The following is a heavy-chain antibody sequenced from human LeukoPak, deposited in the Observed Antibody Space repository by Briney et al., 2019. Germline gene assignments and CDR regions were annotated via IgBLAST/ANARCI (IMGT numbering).Heavy chain of an antibody. J-gene: IGHJ4*02. CDR2: IYYSGST. CDR1: GGSISSSSYY. D-gene: IGHD3/OR15-3a*01. CDR3: ARQMGWLLYSDY. V-gene: IGHV4-39*01. Sequence: SETLSLTCTVSGGSISSSSYYWGWIRQPPGKGLEWIGSIYYSGSTYYNPSLKSRVTISVDTSKNQFSLKLSSVTAADTAVYYCARQMGWLLYSDYWGQGTLVTVSS.